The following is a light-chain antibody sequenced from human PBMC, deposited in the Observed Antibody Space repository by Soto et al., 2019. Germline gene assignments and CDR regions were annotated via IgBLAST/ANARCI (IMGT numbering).Light chain of an antibody. CDR3: QQYGSSPAT. Sequence: EIVLTQSPYTLSLSPGERVTLSCRANQSVTNSYLAWYQQKFGQTPRLLIYGASTRATGIPDRFSGSGSGTDFTLTVTRLEPEDLAVYYCQQYGSSPATFGQGTRLEIK. J-gene: IGKJ5*01. CDR2: GAS. V-gene: IGKV3-20*01. CDR1: QSVTNSY.